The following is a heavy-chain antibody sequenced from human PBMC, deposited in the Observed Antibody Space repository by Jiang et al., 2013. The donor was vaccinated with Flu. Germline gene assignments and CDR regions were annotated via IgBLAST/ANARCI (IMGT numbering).Heavy chain of an antibody. Sequence: TLSCAASGFRFGHYGMHWVRQAPGKGLEWVAVMSFDGSKEYYADSVKGRFTISRDNSKNTLYLQMKSLRGDDTAVYYCAKDDTIFGIYFYYMDVWGKGTTVTVSS. V-gene: IGHV3-30*18. CDR3: AKDDTIFGIYFYYMDV. J-gene: IGHJ6*03. D-gene: IGHD3-3*01. CDR1: GFRFGHYG. CDR2: MSFDGSKE.